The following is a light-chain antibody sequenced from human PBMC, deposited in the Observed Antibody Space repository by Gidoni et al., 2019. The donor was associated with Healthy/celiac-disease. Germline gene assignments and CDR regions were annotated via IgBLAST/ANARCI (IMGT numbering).Light chain of an antibody. CDR3: QQSYSTPQYT. V-gene: IGKV1-39*01. CDR1: QSISSY. Sequence: DIQMTHSPSSLSASVGDRVTITCRASQSISSYLNWYQQKPGKAPKLLIYAASSLQSGVPSRFSGSGSGTDFTITISSLQPEDFATYYCQQSYSTPQYTFGQGTKLEIK. CDR2: AAS. J-gene: IGKJ2*01.